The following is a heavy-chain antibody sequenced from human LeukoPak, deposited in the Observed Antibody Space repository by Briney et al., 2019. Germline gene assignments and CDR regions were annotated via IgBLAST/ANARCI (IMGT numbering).Heavy chain of an antibody. CDR2: IYHSGST. Sequence: PSETLSLTCAVSGGSISSGGYSWSWIRQPPGKGLEWIGYIYHSGSTYYNPSLKSRVTISVDRSKNQFSLKLSSVTAADTAVYYCARRYCSSTSCPREGWFDLWGQGTLVTVSS. J-gene: IGHJ5*02. CDR1: GGSISSGGYS. D-gene: IGHD2-2*01. V-gene: IGHV4-30-2*01. CDR3: ARRYCSSTSCPREGWFDL.